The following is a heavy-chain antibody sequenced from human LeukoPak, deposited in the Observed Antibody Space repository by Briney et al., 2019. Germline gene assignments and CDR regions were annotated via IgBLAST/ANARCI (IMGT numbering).Heavy chain of an antibody. Sequence: SETLSLTCAVYGGSFSGYYWSWIRQPPGKGLEWIGEINHSGSTNYNPSLKSRVTISVDTSKNQFSLKLSSVAAADTAVYYCARGGSSIAAPYYFDYWGQGTLVTVSS. CDR1: GGSFSGYY. J-gene: IGHJ4*02. CDR2: INHSGST. V-gene: IGHV4-34*01. D-gene: IGHD6-6*01. CDR3: ARGGSSIAAPYYFDY.